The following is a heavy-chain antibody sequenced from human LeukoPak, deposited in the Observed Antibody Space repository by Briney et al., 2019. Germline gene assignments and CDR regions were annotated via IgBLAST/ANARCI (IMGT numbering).Heavy chain of an antibody. CDR1: GGTFSSYA. CDR2: IIPIFGTA. Sequence: SVKVSCKASGGTFSSYAISWVRQAPGQGLKWMGGIIPIFGTANYAQKFQGRVTITADESTSTAYMELSSLRSEDTAVYYCARRATGYCSSTSCQTRDAFDIWGQGTMVTVSS. J-gene: IGHJ3*02. V-gene: IGHV1-69*13. D-gene: IGHD2-2*03. CDR3: ARRATGYCSSTSCQTRDAFDI.